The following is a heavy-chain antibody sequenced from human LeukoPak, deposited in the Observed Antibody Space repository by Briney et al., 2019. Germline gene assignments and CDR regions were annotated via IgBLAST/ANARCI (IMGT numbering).Heavy chain of an antibody. Sequence: SETLSLTCTVSGGSISGGYWSWIRQPPGRGLELICYVYTSGSTNYNPSLKSRVTISVDTSKSQFALKLSSVTAAYTAVYYCAKSYFDYSTYYSYYFNLWGQGALVTVSS. CDR1: GGSISGGY. CDR3: AKSYFDYSTYYSYYFNL. CDR2: VYTSGST. J-gene: IGHJ4*02. V-gene: IGHV4-4*09. D-gene: IGHD4-11*01.